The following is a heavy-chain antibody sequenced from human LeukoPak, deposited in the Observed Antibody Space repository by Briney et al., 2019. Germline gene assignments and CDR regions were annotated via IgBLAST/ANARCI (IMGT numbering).Heavy chain of an antibody. CDR1: GFTFSGSA. Sequence: GGSLKLSCAASGFTFSGSAMHWVRQASGKGLEWVGRIRSKANSYATAYAASVKGRFTISRDDSKNTAYLQMNSLKTEDTAVYYCASTIHCTSASCLAWNTWGQGTLVTVSS. D-gene: IGHD2-2*01. J-gene: IGHJ5*02. V-gene: IGHV3-73*01. CDR3: ASTIHCTSASCLAWNT. CDR2: IRSKANSYAT.